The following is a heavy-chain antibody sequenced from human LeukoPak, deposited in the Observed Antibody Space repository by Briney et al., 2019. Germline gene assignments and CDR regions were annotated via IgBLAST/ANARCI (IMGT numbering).Heavy chain of an antibody. CDR1: GFTFTSYA. D-gene: IGHD2-15*01. Sequence: GGSLRLSCEASGFTFTSYAMHWVRQAPGKGLEWVSSITSSGDGTFYTDALSGRFTISRDNGKKAVFQQMKNLRRGDSALYYCAKGTDTSGRHNFDIWGQGTLVTVSS. CDR2: ITSSGDGT. CDR3: AKGTDTSGRHNFDI. J-gene: IGHJ4*02. V-gene: IGHV3-23*01.